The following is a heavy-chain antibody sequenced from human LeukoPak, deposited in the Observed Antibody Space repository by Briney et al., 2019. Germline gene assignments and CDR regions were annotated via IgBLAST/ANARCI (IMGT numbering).Heavy chain of an antibody. V-gene: IGHV1-2*02. J-gene: IGHJ4*02. CDR1: GYTFTGYY. D-gene: IGHD5-24*01. CDR3: AIKLYYHY. Sequence: GASVKVSCKASGYTFTGYYMHWVRQAPGQGLEWMGWINPNSGGTNYAQKFQGRVTMTEDTSTDTAYMELSSLRSEDTAVYYCAIKLYYHYWGQGTLVTVSS. CDR2: INPNSGGT.